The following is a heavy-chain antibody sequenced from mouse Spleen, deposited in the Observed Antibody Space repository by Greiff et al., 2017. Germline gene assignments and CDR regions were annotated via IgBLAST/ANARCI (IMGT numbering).Heavy chain of an antibody. J-gene: IGHJ1*03. Sequence: QVQLQHSDAELVKPGASVKISCKVSGYTFTDHTIHWMKQRPEQGLEWIGYIYPRDGSTKYNEKFKGKATLTADKSSSTAYMQLNSLTSEDSAVYFCARCYYGSSFYWYFDVWGTGTTVTVSS. D-gene: IGHD1-1*01. V-gene: IGHV1-78*01. CDR1: GYTFTDHT. CDR3: ARCYYGSSFYWYFDV. CDR2: IYPRDGST.